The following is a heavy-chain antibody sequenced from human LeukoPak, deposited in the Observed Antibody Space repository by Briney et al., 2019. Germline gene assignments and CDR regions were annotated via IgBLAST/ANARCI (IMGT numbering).Heavy chain of an antibody. Sequence: QPGGSLRPSCAASGFTFSSYSMNWVRQAPGKGLEWVSYISSISSTIYYADSVKCRYTISRDNAKNSLYLQMNSLRAGDTAVYYCARAPYDSSGYYLPDAFDIWGQGTMVTVSS. CDR3: ARAPYDSSGYYLPDAFDI. V-gene: IGHV3-48*01. J-gene: IGHJ3*02. CDR1: GFTFSSYS. CDR2: ISSISSTI. D-gene: IGHD3-22*01.